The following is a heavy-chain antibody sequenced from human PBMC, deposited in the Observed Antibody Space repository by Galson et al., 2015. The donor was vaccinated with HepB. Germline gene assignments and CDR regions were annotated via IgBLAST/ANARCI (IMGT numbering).Heavy chain of an antibody. Sequence: SVKVSCKASGYTFTSYGISWVRQAPGQGLEWMGWISAYNGNTNYAQKLQGRVTMTTDTSTSTAYMELRSLRSDDTAVYYCARGGVYYDFWSGYLSGAASYESTENDYWGQGTLVTASS. V-gene: IGHV1-18*01. D-gene: IGHD3-3*01. J-gene: IGHJ4*02. CDR2: ISAYNGNT. CDR3: ARGGVYYDFWSGYLSGAASYESTENDY. CDR1: GYTFTSYG.